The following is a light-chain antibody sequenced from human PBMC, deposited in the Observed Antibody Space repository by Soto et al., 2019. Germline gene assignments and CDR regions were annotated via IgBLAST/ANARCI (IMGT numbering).Light chain of an antibody. CDR1: QSVLYSSNNKNS. V-gene: IGKV4-1*01. Sequence: DIVMTQSPDSLAVSLGERATINCKSSQSVLYSSNNKNSLAWYQHKPGQPPRLLIYWASTPESGVPDRFSGTGSGTEFTLTITSLQGGDVAEYYCQPYYSIPFTFGGGTKVESK. J-gene: IGKJ4*01. CDR3: QPYYSIPFT. CDR2: WAS.